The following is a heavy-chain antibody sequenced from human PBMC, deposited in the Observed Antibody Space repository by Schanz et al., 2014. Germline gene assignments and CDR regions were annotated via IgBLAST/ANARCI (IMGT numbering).Heavy chain of an antibody. D-gene: IGHD3-10*01. CDR1: GFTFRTYS. J-gene: IGHJ4*02. CDR3: ANLGGLGEVAGDF. CDR2: ISSSSRTI. Sequence: GEGWGDFVQPGGSLRLSCAASGFTFRTYSMNWVRQARGKGVGWISCISSSSRTIYYTESVRGRFTISRDNAENAMLLQMSSLRDEYTAVYFWANLGGLGEVAGDFWGQG. V-gene: IGHV3-48*02.